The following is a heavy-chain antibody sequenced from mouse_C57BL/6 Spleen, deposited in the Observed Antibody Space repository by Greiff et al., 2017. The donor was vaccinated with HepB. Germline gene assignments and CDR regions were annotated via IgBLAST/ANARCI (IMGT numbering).Heavy chain of an antibody. J-gene: IGHJ2*01. V-gene: IGHV1-52*01. D-gene: IGHD1-1*01. Sequence: QVQLQQPGAELVRPGSSVKLSCKASGYTFTSYWMHWVKQRPIQGLEWIGNIDPSDSETHYNQKFKDKATLTVDKSSSTAYMQLSSLTSEDSAVYYCAGGYGSSSLDYWGQGTTLTVSS. CDR3: AGGYGSSSLDY. CDR2: IDPSDSET. CDR1: GYTFTSYW.